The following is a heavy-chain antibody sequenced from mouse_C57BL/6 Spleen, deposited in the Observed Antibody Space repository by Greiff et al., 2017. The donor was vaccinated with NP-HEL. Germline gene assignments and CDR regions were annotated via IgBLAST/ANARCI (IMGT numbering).Heavy chain of an antibody. D-gene: IGHD2-3*01. J-gene: IGHJ4*01. CDR2: IHPNSGST. Sequence: QVQLQQPGAELVKPGASVKLSCKASGYTFTSYWMHWVKQRPGQGLEWIGMIHPNSGSTNYNEKFKSKATLTVDKSSSTAYMQLSSLTSEDSAVYYCARSCDGYFLAMDYWGQGTSVTVSS. CDR3: ARSCDGYFLAMDY. CDR1: GYTFTSYW. V-gene: IGHV1-64*01.